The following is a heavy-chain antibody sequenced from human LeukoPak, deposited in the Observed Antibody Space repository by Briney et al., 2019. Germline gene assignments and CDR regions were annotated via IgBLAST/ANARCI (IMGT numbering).Heavy chain of an antibody. V-gene: IGHV4-4*07. Sequence: PSETLSLTCTVSGGSISPYYWSWIRQPAGKGLEWIGRIYPTGSPNYNPSLKSRVTISLDKSKNQFSLKLSSVTAADTAVYYRASGTNAYYYDSSGYYPDAFDIWGQGTMVTVSS. CDR2: IYPTGSP. CDR3: ASGTNAYYYDSSGYYPDAFDI. CDR1: GGSISPYY. J-gene: IGHJ3*02. D-gene: IGHD3-22*01.